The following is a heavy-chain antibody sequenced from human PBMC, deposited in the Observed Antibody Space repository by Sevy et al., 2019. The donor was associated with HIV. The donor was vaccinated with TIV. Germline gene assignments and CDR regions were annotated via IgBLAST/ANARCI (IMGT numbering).Heavy chain of an antibody. J-gene: IGHJ4*02. Sequence: GGSLRLSCAASGFTFSSYAMHWVRQAPGKGLEWVAAIWYDGSKTYYADAVRGRFTISRDNSENTLHLQMNSLTAEDTAVYYCVRDNLGFDYWGQGTLVTVSS. CDR1: GFTFSSYA. CDR2: IWYDGSKT. D-gene: IGHD3-16*01. CDR3: VRDNLGFDY. V-gene: IGHV3-33*08.